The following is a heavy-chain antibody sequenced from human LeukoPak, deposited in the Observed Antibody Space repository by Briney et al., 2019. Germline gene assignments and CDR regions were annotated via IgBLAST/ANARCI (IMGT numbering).Heavy chain of an antibody. CDR3: ATTKGFYDSSGYYHDAFDI. Sequence: ASVKVSCKVSGCTLTELSMHWVRQAPGKGLEWMGGFDPEDGETIYAQKFQGRVTMTEDTSTDTACMELSSLRSEDTAVYYCATTKGFYDSSGYYHDAFDIWGQGTMVTVSS. D-gene: IGHD3-22*01. J-gene: IGHJ3*02. CDR2: FDPEDGET. CDR1: GCTLTELS. V-gene: IGHV1-24*01.